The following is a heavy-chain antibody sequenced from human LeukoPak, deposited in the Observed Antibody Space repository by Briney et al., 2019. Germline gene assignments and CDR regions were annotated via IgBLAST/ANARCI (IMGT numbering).Heavy chain of an antibody. CDR1: GGTFSSYT. CDR2: IIPILGIA. V-gene: IGHV1-69*04. Sequence: SVKVSCKASGGTFSSYTISWVRQAPGQGLEWMGRIIPILGIANYAQKFQGRVTITADKSTSTAYMELSSLRSEDTAVYYCARDDYCSSTGCYSRKGNWFDPWGQGTLVTVSS. D-gene: IGHD2-2*02. CDR3: ARDDYCSSTGCYSRKGNWFDP. J-gene: IGHJ5*02.